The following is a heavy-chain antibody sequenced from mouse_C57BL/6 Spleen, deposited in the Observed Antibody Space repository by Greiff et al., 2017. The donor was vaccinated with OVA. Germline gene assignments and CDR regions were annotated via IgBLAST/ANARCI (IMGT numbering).Heavy chain of an antibody. CDR1: GYTFTDYY. J-gene: IGHJ4*01. V-gene: IGHV1-76*01. D-gene: IGHD1-1*01. CDR3: AREKNYYGSSYDAMDY. Sequence: VKLMESGAELVRPGASVKLSCKASGYTFTDYYINWVKQRPGQGLEWIARIYPGSGNTYYNEKFKGKATLTAEKSSSTAYMQLSSLTSEDSAVYFCAREKNYYGSSYDAMDYWGQGTSVTVSS. CDR2: IYPGSGNT.